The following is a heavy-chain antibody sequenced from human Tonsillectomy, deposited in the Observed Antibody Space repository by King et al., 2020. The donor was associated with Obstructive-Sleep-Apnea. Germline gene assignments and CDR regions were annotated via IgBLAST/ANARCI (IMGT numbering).Heavy chain of an antibody. CDR3: ARDREWELLPTYSGMDV. J-gene: IGHJ6*02. CDR1: GFTFSSYA. CDR2: ISYDGSNK. V-gene: IGHV3-30*09. Sequence: VQLVESGGGVVQPGRSLRLSCAASGFTFSSYAMHWVRQAPGKGLEWVAVISYDGSNKYYADSVKGRFAISRDNSKNTLYRQMNSLRAEDTAVYYCARDREWELLPTYSGMDVWGQGTPVTVSS. D-gene: IGHD1-26*01.